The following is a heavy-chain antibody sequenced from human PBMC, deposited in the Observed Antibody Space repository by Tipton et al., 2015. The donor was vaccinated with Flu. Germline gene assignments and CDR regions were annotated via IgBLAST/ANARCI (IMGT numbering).Heavy chain of an antibody. CDR2: IIPIFGTA. Sequence: QLVQSGAEVKKPGSSVKVSCKASGGTFSSYAISWVRQAPGQGLEWMGGIIPIFGTANYAQKFQGRVTITADESTSTAYMELSSLRSEDTAVYYCARDRREYSSSRNYYYYYMDVWGKGTTVTVSS. V-gene: IGHV1-69*01. CDR3: ARDRREYSSSRNYYYYYMDV. CDR1: GGTFSSYA. J-gene: IGHJ6*03. D-gene: IGHD6-6*01.